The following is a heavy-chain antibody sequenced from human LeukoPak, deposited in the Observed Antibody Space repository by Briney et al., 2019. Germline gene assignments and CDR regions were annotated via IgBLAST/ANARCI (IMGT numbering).Heavy chain of an antibody. CDR2: IIPILGTA. Sequence: GASVKVSCKASGGTFSSYAISWVRQAPGQGLEWMGGIIPILGTANYAQKFQGRVTITTDESTSTAYMELSSLRSEDTAVYYCASLYYDSSGYYYYYFDYWGQGTLVTVSS. V-gene: IGHV1-69*05. D-gene: IGHD3-22*01. CDR1: GGTFSSYA. CDR3: ASLYYDSSGYYYYYFDY. J-gene: IGHJ4*02.